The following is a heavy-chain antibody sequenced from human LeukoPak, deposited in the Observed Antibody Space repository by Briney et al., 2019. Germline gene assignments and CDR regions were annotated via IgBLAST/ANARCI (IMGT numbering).Heavy chain of an antibody. CDR3: ARTEESGYSYRYFGYYYYMDV. V-gene: IGHV4-59*01. J-gene: IGHJ6*03. Sequence: SEALSLTCTVSGGSISSYYWSWIRQPPGKGLEWIGYIYYSGSTHYNPSLKSRVTISVDTSKNQFSLKLSSVTAADTAVYYCARTEESGYSYRYFGYYYYMDVWGKGTTVTVSS. CDR2: IYYSGST. CDR1: GGSISSYY. D-gene: IGHD5-18*01.